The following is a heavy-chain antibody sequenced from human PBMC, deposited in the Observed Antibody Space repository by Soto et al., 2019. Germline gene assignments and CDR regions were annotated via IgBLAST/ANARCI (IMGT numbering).Heavy chain of an antibody. V-gene: IGHV4-59*01. J-gene: IGHJ5*02. Sequence: SETLSLTCTVSGGSISSYYWSWIRQPPGKGLEWIGYIYYSGSTNYNPSLKSRVTISVDTSKNQFSLKLSSVTAADTAVYYCARGHRLRPFGFDPWGQGTLVTVSS. CDR2: IYYSGST. CDR1: GGSISSYY. CDR3: ARGHRLRPFGFDP. D-gene: IGHD4-17*01.